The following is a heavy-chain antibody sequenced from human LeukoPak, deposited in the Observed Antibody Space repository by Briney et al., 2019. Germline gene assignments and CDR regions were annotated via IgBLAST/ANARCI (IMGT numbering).Heavy chain of an antibody. Sequence: AGGSLRLSCAASGFTFSSHAMSWVRQAPGKGLEWVSAISGSGGRAYYADSVKGRFTISRDNSKDTLYLQMNSLRAEDTAVYYCAKDDGFYWGQGTLVTVSS. V-gene: IGHV3-23*01. D-gene: IGHD3-10*01. CDR3: AKDDGFY. J-gene: IGHJ4*02. CDR1: GFTFSSHA. CDR2: ISGSGGRA.